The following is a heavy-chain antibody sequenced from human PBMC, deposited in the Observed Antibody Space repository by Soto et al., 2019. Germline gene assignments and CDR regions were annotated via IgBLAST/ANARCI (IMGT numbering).Heavy chain of an antibody. CDR1: GDSISSMNW. CDR3: ARYDYGSGNDYNIDD. D-gene: IGHD3-10*01. J-gene: IGHJ4*02. V-gene: IGHV4-4*02. Sequence: SETLSLTCAVSGDSISSMNWWSWVRQPPGKGLEWIGEIHHSGSTNYNPSLKSRVTISVEKSKNQFSLKLSSVTAADTAVYYCARYDYGSGNDYNIDDWGQGILVTVSS. CDR2: IHHSGST.